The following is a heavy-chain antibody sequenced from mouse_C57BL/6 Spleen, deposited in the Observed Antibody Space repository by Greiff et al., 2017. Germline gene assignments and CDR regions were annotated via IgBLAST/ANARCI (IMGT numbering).Heavy chain of an antibody. Sequence: EVKLMESGGGLVKPGGSLKLSCAASGFTFSSYTLSWVRQTPEKRLEWVATISGGGGNNYYPDSVKGRFTISSDNANNTLYLQMSSLRSEDTALYYCARRHYGSSYGYFDVWGTGTTVTVSS. CDR3: ARRHYGSSYGYFDV. V-gene: IGHV5-9*01. CDR2: ISGGGGNN. J-gene: IGHJ1*03. CDR1: GFTFSSYT. D-gene: IGHD1-1*01.